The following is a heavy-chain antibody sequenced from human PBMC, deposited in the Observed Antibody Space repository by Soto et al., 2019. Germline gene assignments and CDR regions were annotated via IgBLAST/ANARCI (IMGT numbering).Heavy chain of an antibody. CDR1: GYTFTSYY. Sequence: QVQLVQSGAEVKKPGASVKVSCKASGYTFTSYYMHWVRQAPGQGLEWMGIINPSGGSTSYAQKFQGRVTMTRETSTSTVYMELSSLRSEDTAVYYCAGGYDRSWGGEYYYYGMDVWGQGTTVTVSS. CDR2: INPSGGST. J-gene: IGHJ6*02. D-gene: IGHD5-12*01. CDR3: AGGYDRSWGGEYYYYGMDV. V-gene: IGHV1-46*01.